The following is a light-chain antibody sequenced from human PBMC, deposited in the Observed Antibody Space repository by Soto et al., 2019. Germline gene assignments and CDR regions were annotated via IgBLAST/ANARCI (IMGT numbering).Light chain of an antibody. CDR2: KVS. J-gene: IGKJ2*03. CDR1: QSLVYSDGNTY. Sequence: DVVMTQSPLSLPVTLGQPASISCRSSQSLVYSDGNTYLNWFQQRPGQSPRRLIYKVSNRDSGVPDRFSGSGSGTDFTLKISRVEAEAVGVYYCMQGTHWPPYGFGQGTKLEIK. V-gene: IGKV2-30*01. CDR3: MQGTHWPPYG.